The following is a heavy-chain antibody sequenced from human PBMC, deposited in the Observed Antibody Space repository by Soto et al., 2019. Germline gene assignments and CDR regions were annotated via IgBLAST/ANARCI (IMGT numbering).Heavy chain of an antibody. CDR2: ISYDGSNK. V-gene: IGHV3-30*04. D-gene: IGHD7-27*01. J-gene: IGHJ4*02. Sequence: GESLKISCAASGFTFSSYAMHWVRQAPGKGLEWVAVISYDGSNKYYADSVKGRFTISRDNSKNTLYLQMNSLRAEDTAVYYCARGVTGDEGYFDYWGQGTLVTVSS. CDR1: GFTFSSYA. CDR3: ARGVTGDEGYFDY.